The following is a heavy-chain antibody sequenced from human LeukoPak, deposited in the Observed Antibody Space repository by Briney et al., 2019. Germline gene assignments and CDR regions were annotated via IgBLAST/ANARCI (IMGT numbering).Heavy chain of an antibody. Sequence: GGSLRLSCAASGFTFSRYSMNWVRQAPGKGLEWVSSISSSSYIYYADSVKGRFTISRDNAKNSLYLQMNSLRAEDTAVYYCAREARDYDSSGYYPSWGQGTLVTVSS. CDR3: AREARDYDSSGYYPS. J-gene: IGHJ5*02. CDR1: GFTFSRYS. V-gene: IGHV3-21*01. D-gene: IGHD3-22*01. CDR2: ISSSSYI.